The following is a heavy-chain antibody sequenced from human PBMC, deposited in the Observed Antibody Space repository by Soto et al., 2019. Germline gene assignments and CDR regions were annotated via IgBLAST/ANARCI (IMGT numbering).Heavy chain of an antibody. CDR1: GFTFSSYA. J-gene: IGHJ4*02. D-gene: IGHD2-8*01. CDR2: ISYDGSNK. V-gene: IGHV3-30-3*01. CDR3: ATSPTKANLYFDY. Sequence: VQLVESGGGVVQPGRSLRLSCAASGFTFSSYAMHWVRQAPGKGLEWVAVISYDGSNKYYADSVKGRFTISRDNSKNTLYLQMLSLRAEDTAVYYCATSPTKANLYFDYWGQGTLVTVSS.